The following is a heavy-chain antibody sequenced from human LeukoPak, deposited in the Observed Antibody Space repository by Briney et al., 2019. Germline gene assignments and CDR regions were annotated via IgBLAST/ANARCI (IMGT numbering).Heavy chain of an antibody. D-gene: IGHD6-6*01. CDR3: ARDPYSSSAFDY. CDR2: ISWNSGYI. Sequence: PGGSLRLSCAASGFTFDDYAMHWVRQAPGKGLEWVSGISWNSGYIGYADSVKGRFTISRDNAKNSLYLQMNSLRAEDTAVYYCARDPYSSSAFDYWGQGTLVTVSS. CDR1: GFTFDDYA. J-gene: IGHJ4*02. V-gene: IGHV3-9*01.